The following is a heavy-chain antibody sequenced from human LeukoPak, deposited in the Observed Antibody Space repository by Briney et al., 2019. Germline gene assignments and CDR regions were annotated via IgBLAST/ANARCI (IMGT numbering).Heavy chain of an antibody. Sequence: GESLKISCKGSGYSFTSYWIGWVRQMPGRGLEWIGIIYPGDSDTRYSPSFQGQVTISADKSISTAYLQWSSLKASDTAMYYCARPNYYDSSGYYAFDYWGQGTPVTVSS. CDR3: ARPNYYDSSGYYAFDY. CDR1: GYSFTSYW. J-gene: IGHJ4*02. D-gene: IGHD3-22*01. CDR2: IYPGDSDT. V-gene: IGHV5-51*01.